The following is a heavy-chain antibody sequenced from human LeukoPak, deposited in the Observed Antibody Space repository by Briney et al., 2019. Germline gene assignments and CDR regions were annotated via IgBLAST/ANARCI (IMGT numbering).Heavy chain of an antibody. CDR2: ISYDGSNK. D-gene: IGHD4-17*01. J-gene: IGHJ4*02. CDR3: ARDLSHYGDYCYDY. V-gene: IGHV3-30-3*01. CDR1: GFTFSSYA. Sequence: GGSLRLSCAASGFTFSSYAMHWVRQAPGKGLEWVAVISYDGSNKYYADSVKGRFTISRDNSKNTLYLQMNSLRAEDTAVYYCARDLSHYGDYCYDYWGQGILVTVSS.